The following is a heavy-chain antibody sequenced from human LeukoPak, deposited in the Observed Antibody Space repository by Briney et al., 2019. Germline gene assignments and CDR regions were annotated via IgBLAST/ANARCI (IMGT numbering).Heavy chain of an antibody. J-gene: IGHJ4*02. CDR1: GFTFSSYG. V-gene: IGHV3-30*18. Sequence: GGSLRLSCAASGFTFSSYGMHWVRQAPGKGLEWVAAISYDGSNKYYADSVKGRFTISRDNSKNTLYLQMNSLRAEDTAVYYCAKDSRITMVRGAFDYWGQGTLVTVSS. CDR3: AKDSRITMVRGAFDY. D-gene: IGHD3-10*01. CDR2: ISYDGSNK.